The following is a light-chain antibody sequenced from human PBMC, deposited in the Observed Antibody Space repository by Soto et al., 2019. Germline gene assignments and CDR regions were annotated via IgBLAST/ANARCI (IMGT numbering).Light chain of an antibody. CDR1: QGISNY. V-gene: IGKV1-27*01. Sequence: DIQMTQSPSSLSASVGDRVTITCRASQGISNYLAWYQQKPGKVPKLLIYAASTLPSGVPSRFSGSGSGTDFSLTISSLQTEDVATYYCQRYNSAPLFTFGPGTKVDIK. CDR2: AAS. CDR3: QRYNSAPLFT. J-gene: IGKJ3*01.